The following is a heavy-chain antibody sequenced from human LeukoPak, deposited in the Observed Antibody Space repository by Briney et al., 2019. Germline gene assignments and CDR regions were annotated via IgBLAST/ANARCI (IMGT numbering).Heavy chain of an antibody. Sequence: GGSLRLSCAASGFTFSKYWMSWVRQAPGKGLELVANIKQDRSEKYYVDSVKGRFTISRDNAKNSLYLQMNSLRAEDTAVYYCARLREIPVFGVVTKSTSYFDYWGQGTLVTVSS. V-gene: IGHV3-7*01. CDR2: IKQDRSEK. J-gene: IGHJ4*02. CDR1: GFTFSKYW. CDR3: ARLREIPVFGVVTKSTSYFDY. D-gene: IGHD3-3*01.